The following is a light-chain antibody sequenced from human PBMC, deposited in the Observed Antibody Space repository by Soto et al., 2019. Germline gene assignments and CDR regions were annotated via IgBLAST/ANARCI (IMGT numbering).Light chain of an antibody. J-gene: IGKJ4*01. V-gene: IGKV3D-15*01. Sequence: EILMTQSPATLSVSLGARATISCRASQSVSSNLAWYQQKPGQAPRLLMYETSRRATGIPARFSGSGSGTDFTLTISSLQPEDVAAYYCQKYNSDPLTFGGGTKVDIK. CDR2: ETS. CDR3: QKYNSDPLT. CDR1: QSVSSN.